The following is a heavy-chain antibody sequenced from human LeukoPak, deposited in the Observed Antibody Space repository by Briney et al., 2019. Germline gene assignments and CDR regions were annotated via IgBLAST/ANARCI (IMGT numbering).Heavy chain of an antibody. V-gene: IGHV1-2*02. J-gene: IGHJ4*02. CDR3: ARDLGSSWSPGDY. CDR2: INPNSRGS. D-gene: IGHD6-13*01. Sequence: EASVKVSCKASGYTFTGYYIHWVRQAPGQGLEWMGWINPNSRGSKYAQKFQGRVTMTRDTSISTAYMELSSLRSDDTAVYYCARDLGSSWSPGDYWGQGTLVTVSS. CDR1: GYTFTGYY.